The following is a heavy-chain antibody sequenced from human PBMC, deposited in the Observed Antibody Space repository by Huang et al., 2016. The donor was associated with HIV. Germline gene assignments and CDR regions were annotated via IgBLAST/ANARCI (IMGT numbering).Heavy chain of an antibody. J-gene: IGHJ6*03. D-gene: IGHD2-21*02. V-gene: IGHV1-69*13. CDR2: RIPMFGKT. Sequence: QVQLVQSGAEVKRPGASVKVSCRASGGTFSTNAVSWVRLAPGQGLEWMGGRIPMFGKTNYAQRFQGKVTITADESSSTVYMELSSLRSDDTAVYYCARQPYCGGDCAHYYYFYMDVWGKGTTVTVS. CDR3: ARQPYCGGDCAHYYYFYMDV. CDR1: GGTFSTNA.